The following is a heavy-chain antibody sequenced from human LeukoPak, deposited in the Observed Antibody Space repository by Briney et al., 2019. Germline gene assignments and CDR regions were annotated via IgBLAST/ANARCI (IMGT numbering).Heavy chain of an antibody. D-gene: IGHD3-10*01. V-gene: IGHV3-30-3*01. Sequence: QTGGSLILACAASGLTFSSYSMHWDRQAPGKGLEWVAVISYDGSNKYYADSVKGRFTISRDNSKNTLYLQMNSLRAEDTAVYYCARAYYLKLYDYWGQGTLVTVSS. J-gene: IGHJ4*02. CDR2: ISYDGSNK. CDR3: ARAYYLKLYDY. CDR1: GLTFSSYS.